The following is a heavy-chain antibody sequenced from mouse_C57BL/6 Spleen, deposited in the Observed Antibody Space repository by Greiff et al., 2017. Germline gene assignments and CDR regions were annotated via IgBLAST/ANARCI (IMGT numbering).Heavy chain of an antibody. CDR2: ISDGGSYT. CDR1: GFTFSSYA. Sequence: EVKLVESGGGLVKPGGSLTLSCAASGFTFSSYAMYWVRQTPEKRLEWVATISDGGSYTYNPDTVKGRFTISRDNAKNNLYLQMSHLKSEDTAMYDCARGATMVTTGFAYWGQGTLVTVSA. CDR3: ARGATMVTTGFAY. V-gene: IGHV5-4*03. J-gene: IGHJ3*01. D-gene: IGHD2-1*01.